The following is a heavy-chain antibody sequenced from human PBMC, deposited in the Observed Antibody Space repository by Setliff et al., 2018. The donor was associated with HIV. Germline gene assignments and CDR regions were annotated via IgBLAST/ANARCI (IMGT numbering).Heavy chain of an antibody. J-gene: IGHJ6*02. CDR1: GYTFTNYD. V-gene: IGHV1-69*13. Sequence: ASVKVSCKASGYTFTNYDINWVRQATGQGLEWMGGIIPIFGTANYAQKFQGRVTITADESTSTAYMELSSLRSEDTAVYYCARDSRDIVVVIAPEPEPYYYYGMDVWGQGTPVTVSS. CDR2: IIPIFGTA. CDR3: ARDSRDIVVVIAPEPEPYYYYGMDV. D-gene: IGHD2-15*01.